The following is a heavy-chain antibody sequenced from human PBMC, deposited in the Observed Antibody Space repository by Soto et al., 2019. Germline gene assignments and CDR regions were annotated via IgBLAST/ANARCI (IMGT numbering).Heavy chain of an antibody. D-gene: IGHD7-27*01. CDR2: IFYSWST. Sequence: PSETLSLTCTVSSDSISSSSYYWGWIRQPPGKGLEWFWSIFYSWSTSYSPSLNSRVTISLDTSKNQFSLKLRSVTAADTAVYYCARGPSGDKVHYWGQGALVTVSS. CDR1: SDSISSSSYY. CDR3: ARGPSGDKVHY. J-gene: IGHJ4*02. V-gene: IGHV4-39*01.